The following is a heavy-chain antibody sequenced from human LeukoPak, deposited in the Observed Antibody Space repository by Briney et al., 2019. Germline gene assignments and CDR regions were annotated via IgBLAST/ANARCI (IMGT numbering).Heavy chain of an antibody. CDR2: INWNSDSI. D-gene: IGHD5-12*01. Sequence: GRSLRLSCAVSGFTFDDYAMHWVRQVPGKGLEWVSGINWNSDSIGYADSVKGRFTTSRDNAKNSLYLQMNSLRAEDTAFYYCAIDGGGDSGYGNFDYWGQGTLVTVSS. J-gene: IGHJ4*02. CDR3: AIDGGGDSGYGNFDY. V-gene: IGHV3-9*01. CDR1: GFTFDDYA.